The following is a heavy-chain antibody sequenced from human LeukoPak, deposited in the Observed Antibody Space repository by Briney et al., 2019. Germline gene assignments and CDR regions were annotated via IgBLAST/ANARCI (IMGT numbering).Heavy chain of an antibody. CDR1: GFTFSNAW. J-gene: IGHJ4*02. CDR2: IKSKTDGWTT. Sequence: GGSLRLSCAASGFTFSNAWMSWVRQAPGKGLEWVGRIKSKTDGWTTDYAAPVKGRFTISRDDSKNTLYLQMNSLKTEDTAVYYCTTEGGYYDSSGYRYWGQGTLVTVSS. V-gene: IGHV3-15*01. CDR3: TTEGGYYDSSGYRY. D-gene: IGHD3-22*01.